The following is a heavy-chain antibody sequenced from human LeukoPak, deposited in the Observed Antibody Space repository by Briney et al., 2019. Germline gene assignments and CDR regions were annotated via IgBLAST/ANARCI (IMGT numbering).Heavy chain of an antibody. J-gene: IGHJ4*02. Sequence: SVKVSCKASGGTFSSYAISWVRQAPGQGLEWMGGVIPIFGTANYAQKFQGRVTITADESTSTAYTELSSLRSEDTAVYYCARVSSGYYKASFDYWGQGTLVTVSS. CDR1: GGTFSSYA. CDR3: ARVSSGYYKASFDY. V-gene: IGHV1-69*13. CDR2: VIPIFGTA. D-gene: IGHD3-22*01.